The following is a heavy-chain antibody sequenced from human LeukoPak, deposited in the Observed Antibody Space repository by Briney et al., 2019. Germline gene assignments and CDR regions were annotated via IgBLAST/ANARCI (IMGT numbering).Heavy chain of an antibody. CDR1: GFTFDDYA. D-gene: IGHD6-13*01. V-gene: IGHV3-9*01. Sequence: GGSLRLSCAASGFTFDDYAMHWVRQAPGKGLEWVSGISWNSGSIGYADSVKGRFTISRDNAKNSLYLQMNSLRAEDTALYYCAKGSYSSSWYYFDYWGQGTLVTVSS. CDR2: ISWNSGSI. J-gene: IGHJ4*02. CDR3: AKGSYSSSWYYFDY.